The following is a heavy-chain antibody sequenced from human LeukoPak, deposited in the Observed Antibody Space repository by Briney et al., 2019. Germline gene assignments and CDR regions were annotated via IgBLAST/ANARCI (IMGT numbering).Heavy chain of an antibody. V-gene: IGHV3-33*01. Sequence: GRSLRLSCAASGFTFSSYGMHWVRQAPGKGLEWVAVIWYDGSNKYYADSVKGLFTISRDNSKNTLYLQMNSLRAEDTAVYYCARGPRRDGYKDAFDIWGQGTMVTVSS. CDR1: GFTFSSYG. CDR3: ARGPRRDGYKDAFDI. J-gene: IGHJ3*02. CDR2: IWYDGSNK. D-gene: IGHD5-24*01.